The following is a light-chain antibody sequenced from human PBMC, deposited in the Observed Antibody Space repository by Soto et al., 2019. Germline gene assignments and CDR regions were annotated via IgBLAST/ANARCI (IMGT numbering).Light chain of an antibody. CDR3: QQYNNWPYT. V-gene: IGKV3-15*01. J-gene: IGKJ2*01. Sequence: EIVMTQSPATQSVSPGERATLSCRASQSVSRNLAWYQQKPGQAPRLLIYAASTRATGIPARFSGSGSGTEFTLTISSLQSEDFAVYYCQQYNNWPYTFGQGTKLEIK. CDR2: AAS. CDR1: QSVSRN.